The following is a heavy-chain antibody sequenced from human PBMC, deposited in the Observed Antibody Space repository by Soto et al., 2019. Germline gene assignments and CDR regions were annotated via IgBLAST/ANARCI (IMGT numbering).Heavy chain of an antibody. Sequence: QITLRESGPTLVKPTQTLTLTCTFSGFSLNTNGVGVGWMRQPPGKALEWLALIYWDDDKRYSPSLENRLTNTKDTSKNQVVLTMTNLDPLDTATYYCAHRGVKQGSGPRWFDPWGQGTLVTVSS. V-gene: IGHV2-5*02. J-gene: IGHJ5*02. CDR3: AHRGVKQGSGPRWFDP. D-gene: IGHD3-10*01. CDR2: IYWDDDK. CDR1: GFSLNTNGVG.